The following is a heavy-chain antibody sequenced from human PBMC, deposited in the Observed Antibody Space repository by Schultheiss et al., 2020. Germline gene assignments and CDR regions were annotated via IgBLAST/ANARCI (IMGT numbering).Heavy chain of an antibody. CDR2: ISSSSSYI. V-gene: IGHV3-21*01. Sequence: GGSLRLSCAASGFTFSTYAMSWVRQAPGKGLEWVSSISSSSSYIYYADSVKGRFTISRDNAKNSLYLQMNSLRAEDTAVYYCARDHADFWSGSPLDYYYGMDVWGQGTTVTVSS. J-gene: IGHJ6*02. CDR3: ARDHADFWSGSPLDYYYGMDV. CDR1: GFTFSTYA. D-gene: IGHD3-3*01.